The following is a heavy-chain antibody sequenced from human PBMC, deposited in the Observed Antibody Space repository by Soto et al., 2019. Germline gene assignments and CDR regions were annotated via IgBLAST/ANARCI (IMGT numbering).Heavy chain of an antibody. CDR3: ARRTRPDFYYMAV. CDR2: ISSNGVGT. CDR1: GFTLSGYA. D-gene: IGHD6-6*01. V-gene: IGHV3-64*01. Sequence: GGSLRLSCAASGFTLSGYAIDWVRQARVKGLEYVSGISSNGVGTYYANSVQCRFTISRDNSKNTVYLQMGSLRPEDMAVYYCARRTRPDFYYMAVWGKGTTVTVSS. J-gene: IGHJ6*03.